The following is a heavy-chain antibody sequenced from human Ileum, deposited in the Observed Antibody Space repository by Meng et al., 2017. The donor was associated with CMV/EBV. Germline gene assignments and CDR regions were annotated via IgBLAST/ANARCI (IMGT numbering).Heavy chain of an antibody. CDR2: MNPNSGNT. CDR3: ARDSDYYDSSDPTLDY. J-gene: IGHJ4*02. Sequence: GDTFNNYDIHWVRQATGQGLGWMGWMNPNSGNTGYAQKFQGRVTMTRNFSISTAYMELSSLRSEDTAVYYCARDSDYYDSSDPTLDYWGQGTLVTVSS. CDR1: GDTFNNYD. V-gene: IGHV1-8*01. D-gene: IGHD3-22*01.